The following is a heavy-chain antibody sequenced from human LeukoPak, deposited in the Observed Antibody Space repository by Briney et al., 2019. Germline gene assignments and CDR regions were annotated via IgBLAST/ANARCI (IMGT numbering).Heavy chain of an antibody. V-gene: IGHV3-23*01. J-gene: IGHJ4*02. Sequence: GGSLRLSCAASGFTFSSDAMNWVRQAPGKGLEWVSAINSRGGSTYYADSVKGRFTISRDNSKNTLFLQMNSLRAEDTAIYYCAKGTLGGGFNYWGRGSLVTVSS. CDR2: INSRGGST. CDR1: GFTFSSDA. CDR3: AKGTLGGGFNY. D-gene: IGHD3-16*01.